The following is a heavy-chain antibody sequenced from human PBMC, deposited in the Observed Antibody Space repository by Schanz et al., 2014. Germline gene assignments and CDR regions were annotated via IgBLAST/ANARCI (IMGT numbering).Heavy chain of an antibody. D-gene: IGHD6-13*01. CDR3: VREVGAAAGLAWGLDY. CDR2: MYINSGST. V-gene: IGHV3-53*01. Sequence: EVQLVESGGGLIQPGGSLRLSCAVSGFTVNTNYMSWVRQAPGKGLEWISSMYINSGSTQYADSVKGRFTISRDNAKSSLFLQMNSLRAEDTAVYYCVREVGAAAGLAWGLDYWGRGTLVTVSS. CDR1: GFTVNTNY. J-gene: IGHJ4*02.